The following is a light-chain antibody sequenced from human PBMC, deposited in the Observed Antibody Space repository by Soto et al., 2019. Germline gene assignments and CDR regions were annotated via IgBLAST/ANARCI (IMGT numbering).Light chain of an antibody. J-gene: IGKJ4*01. V-gene: IGKV3-20*01. Sequence: EIVLTQSPGTLSLSPGERATLSCRASQSVSSSYLAWYQQKPGQAPRLLFYAASSRATGIPDRFSGSGSGTDFTLTISRLEPEDFAVYYCQQYGSSPQTFGGGTKVEIK. CDR3: QQYGSSPQT. CDR2: AAS. CDR1: QSVSSSY.